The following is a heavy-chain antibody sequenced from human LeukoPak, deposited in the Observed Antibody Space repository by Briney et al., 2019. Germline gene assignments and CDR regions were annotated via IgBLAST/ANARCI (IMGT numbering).Heavy chain of an antibody. D-gene: IGHD1-26*01. CDR3: ARLASSGTNFDY. CDR1: GASFSNYY. V-gene: IGHV4-59*01. Sequence: ETLSLTCTVSGASFSNYYWSWIRQPPGKGLEWIGYIYYTGSTDYNPSLKSRVTMSVDTSKNQFSLKLSSVTAADTAVYYCARLASSGTNFDYWGQGTLVTVSS. J-gene: IGHJ4*02. CDR2: IYYTGST.